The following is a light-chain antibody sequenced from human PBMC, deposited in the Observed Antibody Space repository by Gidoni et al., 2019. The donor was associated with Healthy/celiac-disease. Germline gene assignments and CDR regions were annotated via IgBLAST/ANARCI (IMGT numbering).Light chain of an antibody. CDR1: SSNIGGNT. CDR3: AAWDDSLNGPV. Sequence: QSVLTQPLSASGTPGQRVTISCSGSSSNIGGNTVNWYQQLPGTAPKLLINSNNQRPSGVPDRFSGSKSGTSASLAISGLQSEDEADYYCAAWDDSLNGPVFGGGTKLTVL. V-gene: IGLV1-44*01. CDR2: SNN. J-gene: IGLJ2*01.